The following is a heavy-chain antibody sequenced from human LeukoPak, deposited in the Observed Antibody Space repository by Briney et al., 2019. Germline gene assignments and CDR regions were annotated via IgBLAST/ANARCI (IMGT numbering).Heavy chain of an antibody. Sequence: SETLSLTCTVSGGSISSGSYYWGWIRQPPGKGLEWIGSLSYSGVTYYNPSLRGRVTISVDTSKNQFSLKLTSVTAADTAVYYCARDGYNSPIDYWGQGTLVTVSS. D-gene: IGHD5-24*01. CDR2: LSYSGVT. CDR1: GGSISSGSYY. J-gene: IGHJ4*02. V-gene: IGHV4-39*07. CDR3: ARDGYNSPIDY.